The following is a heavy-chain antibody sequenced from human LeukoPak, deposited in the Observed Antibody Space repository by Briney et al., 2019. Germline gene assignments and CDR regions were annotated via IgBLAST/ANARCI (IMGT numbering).Heavy chain of an antibody. CDR3: ARAAYCSGGSCYSGGGYY. CDR2: IYPGDSDT. D-gene: IGHD2-15*01. J-gene: IGHJ4*02. V-gene: IGHV5-51*01. Sequence: GESLKISCKGSGYSLTSYWIGWVRQMPGKGLEWMGIIYPGDSDTRYSPSFQGQVTISADKSISTAYLQWSSLKASDTAMYYCARAAYCSGGSCYSGGGYYWGQGTLVTVSS. CDR1: GYSLTSYW.